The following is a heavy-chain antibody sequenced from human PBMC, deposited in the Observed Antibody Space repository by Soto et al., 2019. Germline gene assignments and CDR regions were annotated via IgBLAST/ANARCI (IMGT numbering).Heavy chain of an antibody. CDR3: ASGGGLPRYY. Sequence: QLQLQESGSGLVKPSQTLSLTCAVSGGSISSGGYSWSWIRQPPGKGLEWIGYIYHSGSTYYNPSLNGPVTVSVDRSKTHYSLKLSSVTAADTASYSCASGGGLPRYYWSQGTLVTVCS. V-gene: IGHV4-30-2*01. J-gene: IGHJ4*02. CDR2: IYHSGST. D-gene: IGHD3-10*01. CDR1: GGSISSGGYS.